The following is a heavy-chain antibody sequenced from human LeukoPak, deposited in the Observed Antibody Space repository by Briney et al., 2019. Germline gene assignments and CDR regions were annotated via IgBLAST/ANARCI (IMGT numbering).Heavy chain of an antibody. J-gene: IGHJ3*02. D-gene: IGHD3-22*01. CDR1: GGSISSHN. Sequence: SETLSLTCTVSGGSISSHNWSWIRQPPGKGLEWIGYIYYSGSTNYNPSLKSRVTISVDTSKNQFSLKLSSVTAADTAVYYCARDGGHYYDSSGYYPDAFDIWGQGTMVTVSS. CDR2: IYYSGST. CDR3: ARDGGHYYDSSGYYPDAFDI. V-gene: IGHV4-59*11.